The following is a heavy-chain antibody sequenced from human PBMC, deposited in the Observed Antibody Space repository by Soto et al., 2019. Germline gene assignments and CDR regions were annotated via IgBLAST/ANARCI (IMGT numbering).Heavy chain of an antibody. CDR1: GGTFSSYA. V-gene: IGHV1-69*01. CDR3: ARDGPDYYGSGSYGYYYYGMDV. D-gene: IGHD3-10*01. J-gene: IGHJ6*02. Sequence: QVQLVQSGAEVKKPGSSVKVSCKASGGTFSSYAISWVRQAPGQGLEWRGGIIPIFGTGNYAQKFQGRVTITADESTSTAYMELSSLRSEDTAVYYCARDGPDYYGSGSYGYYYYGMDVWGQGTTVTVSS. CDR2: IIPIFGTG.